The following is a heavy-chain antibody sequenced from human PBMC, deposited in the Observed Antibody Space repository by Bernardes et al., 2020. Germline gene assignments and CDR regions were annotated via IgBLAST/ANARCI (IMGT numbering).Heavy chain of an antibody. CDR3: ARGSSDVLKSYKWNYGRPAGGRGLRYPFDY. Sequence: SETLSLTCAVYGGSFSGYYWSWIRQPPGKGLEWIGEINHSGSTNYNPSLKSRVTISVDTSKNQFSLKLSSVTAADTAVYYCARGSSDVLKSYKWNYGRPAGGRGLRYPFDYWGQGTLVTVSS. J-gene: IGHJ4*02. CDR1: GGSFSGYY. D-gene: IGHD1-7*01. V-gene: IGHV4-34*01. CDR2: INHSGST.